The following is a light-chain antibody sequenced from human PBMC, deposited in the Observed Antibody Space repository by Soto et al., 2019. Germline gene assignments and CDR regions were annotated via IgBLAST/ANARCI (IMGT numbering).Light chain of an antibody. CDR1: QSVSSN. CDR3: QQYNNWPPLT. CDR2: GAS. V-gene: IGKV3-15*01. Sequence: EIVMTQSPATLSVSPGERATLSCRASQSVSSNLAWYQQKPGQAPRLLIYGASTRATGIPARFGGSGSGTEFTLTISSLQSEDFAVYYCQQYNNWPPLTFGGGTQVEIK. J-gene: IGKJ4*01.